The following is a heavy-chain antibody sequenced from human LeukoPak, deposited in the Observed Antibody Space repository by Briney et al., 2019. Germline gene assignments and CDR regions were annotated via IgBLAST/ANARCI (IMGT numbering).Heavy chain of an antibody. D-gene: IGHD2-2*01. V-gene: IGHV1-46*01. Sequence: ASVKVSCKASGCTFTSYYMHWVRQAPGQGLEWMGIINPSGGSTSYAQKFQGRVTMTRDTSTSTVYMELSSLRSEDTAVYYCAREGSDIVVVPAAIPRFDPWGQGTLVTASS. CDR3: AREGSDIVVVPAAIPRFDP. CDR1: GCTFTSYY. CDR2: INPSGGST. J-gene: IGHJ5*02.